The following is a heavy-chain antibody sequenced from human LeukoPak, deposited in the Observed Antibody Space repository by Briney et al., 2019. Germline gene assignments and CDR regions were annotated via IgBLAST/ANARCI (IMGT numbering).Heavy chain of an antibody. D-gene: IGHD3-16*02. CDR3: AKDAIGQYRPYYFDC. CDR2: ISGSGEST. V-gene: IGHV3-23*01. J-gene: IGHJ4*02. CDR1: AFSFSSFA. Sequence: GGSLRLSCAAAAFSFSSFAMSWVRQAPGKGLEWVSSISGSGESTYYADYVKGRFTVSRDNSKNTVNLQLNSLRAEDTAVYYCAKDAIGQYRPYYFDCWGQGTLVTVPS.